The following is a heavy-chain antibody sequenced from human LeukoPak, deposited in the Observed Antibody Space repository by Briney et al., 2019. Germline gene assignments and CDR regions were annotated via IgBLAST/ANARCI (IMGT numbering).Heavy chain of an antibody. Sequence: SETLSLTCAVYGGSFSGYYWSWIRQPPGKGLEWIGEINHSGSTNYNPSLRSRVTISVDTSKNQFSLKLSSVTAADTAVYYCATTYGDYPYNRFEPSGEGALLTVSS. CDR2: INHSGST. J-gene: IGHJ5*02. CDR3: ATTYGDYPYNRFEP. CDR1: GGSFSGYY. D-gene: IGHD4-17*01. V-gene: IGHV4-34*01.